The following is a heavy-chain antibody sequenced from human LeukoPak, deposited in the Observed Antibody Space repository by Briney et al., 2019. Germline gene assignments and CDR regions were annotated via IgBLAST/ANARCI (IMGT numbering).Heavy chain of an antibody. Sequence: GGSLRLSCAASGFTFSSYSMNWVRQAPGKGLEWVSSISSSSSYIYYADSVKGRFTISRDNSKNTLYLQMNSLRAEDTAVYYCAKDENYGDYEGAFDIWGQGTMVTVSS. CDR2: ISSSSSYI. CDR3: AKDENYGDYEGAFDI. D-gene: IGHD4-17*01. V-gene: IGHV3-21*01. CDR1: GFTFSSYS. J-gene: IGHJ3*02.